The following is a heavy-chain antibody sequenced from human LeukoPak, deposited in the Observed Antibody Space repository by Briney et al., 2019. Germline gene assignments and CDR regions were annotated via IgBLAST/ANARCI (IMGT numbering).Heavy chain of an antibody. J-gene: IGHJ6*03. CDR3: ARNRGYYYYYMDV. CDR1: GFNFNIYT. CDR2: IYSGGYA. Sequence: GGSLRLSCAASGFNFNIYTFNWVRQAPGKGLEWVSIIYSGGYAYYADSVKGRFTISRDNSKNTLYLQMNSLRAEDTAVYYCARNRGYYYYYMDVWAKGTTVTVSS. V-gene: IGHV3-53*01.